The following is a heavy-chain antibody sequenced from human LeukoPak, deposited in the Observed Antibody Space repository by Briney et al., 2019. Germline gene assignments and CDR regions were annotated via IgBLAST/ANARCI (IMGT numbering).Heavy chain of an antibody. V-gene: IGHV3-23*01. CDR1: GFTFSTYA. CDR2: IINSGGT. Sequence: GGSLRLSCAASGFTFSTYAMSWVRQAPGKGLEWVSTIINSGGTYYADSVKGRFTISRDNSKNTLYLQMNSLRAEDTAVYYCAKAIYGDYGGIDYWGQGTLVTVSS. CDR3: AKAIYGDYGGIDY. J-gene: IGHJ4*02. D-gene: IGHD4-17*01.